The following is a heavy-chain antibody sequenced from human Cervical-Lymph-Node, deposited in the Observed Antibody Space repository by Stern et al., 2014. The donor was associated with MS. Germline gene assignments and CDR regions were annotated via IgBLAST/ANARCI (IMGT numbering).Heavy chain of an antibody. D-gene: IGHD2-8*01. CDR3: ARDYEDTSMLFDH. CDR1: GFTFSSYG. V-gene: IGHV3-30*03. CDR2: ISYDGKHK. Sequence: VQLLESGGAVVQPGRSLRLSCAASGFTFSSYGMHWVRQAPGKGLGWVPGISYDGKHKYYAAYVKGRFTISRDNSKNTLHLQMNSVTPDDTAIYYCARDYEDTSMLFDHWGQGTLVTVSS. J-gene: IGHJ4*02.